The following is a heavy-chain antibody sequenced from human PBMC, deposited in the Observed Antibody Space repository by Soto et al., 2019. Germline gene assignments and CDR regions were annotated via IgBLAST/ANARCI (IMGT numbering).Heavy chain of an antibody. CDR1: GFTFSSYS. J-gene: IGHJ6*02. CDR3: ARDWVAVAGTDPYYYYYGMDV. CDR2: ISSSSSYI. V-gene: IGHV3-21*01. D-gene: IGHD6-19*01. Sequence: GGSLRLSCAASGFTFSSYSMNWVRQAPGEGLEWVSSISSSSSYIYYADSVKGRFTISRDNAKNSLYLQMNSLRAEDTAVYYCARDWVAVAGTDPYYYYYGMDVWGQGTTVTVSS.